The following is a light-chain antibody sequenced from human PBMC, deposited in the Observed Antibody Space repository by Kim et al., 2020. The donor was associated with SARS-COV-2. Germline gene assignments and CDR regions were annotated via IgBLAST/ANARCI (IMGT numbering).Light chain of an antibody. J-gene: IGKJ1*01. CDR2: ETS. CDR3: QHYKTWA. CDR1: QSITTW. Sequence: LSTYLGDRVTIPCRASQSITTWLAWYQQKPGKAPKLLIYETSSLQSGVPSRFSGSGSGTEFTLTISSLQPDDFATYYCQHYKTWAFGQGTKVDIK. V-gene: IGKV1-5*03.